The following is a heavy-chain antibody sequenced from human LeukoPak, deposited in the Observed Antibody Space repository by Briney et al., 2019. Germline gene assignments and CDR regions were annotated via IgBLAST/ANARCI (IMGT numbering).Heavy chain of an antibody. D-gene: IGHD2-8*01. Sequence: PSETLSLTCTVSGGSISSGGYYWSWIRQHPGKGPEWIGYIYYSGSTYYNPFLKSRVTISVDTSKNQFSLKLSSVTAADTAVYYCARSGCTNGVCYRENNWFDPWGQGTLVTVSS. CDR2: IYYSGST. CDR3: ARSGCTNGVCYRENNWFDP. CDR1: GGSISSGGYY. J-gene: IGHJ5*02. V-gene: IGHV4-31*03.